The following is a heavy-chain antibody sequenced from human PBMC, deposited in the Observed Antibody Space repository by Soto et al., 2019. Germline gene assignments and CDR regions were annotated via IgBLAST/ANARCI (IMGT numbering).Heavy chain of an antibody. CDR2: IYYSGST. D-gene: IGHD3-9*01. V-gene: IGHV4-31*03. Sequence: TLSLTCTVSGGSISSGGYYWSWIRQHPGKGLEWIGYIYYSGSTYYNPSLKSRVTISVDTSKNQFSLKLSSVTAADTAVHYCARAPVELRYFDWQTDYYYGMDVWGQGTTVTVSS. J-gene: IGHJ6*02. CDR1: GGSISSGGYY. CDR3: ARAPVELRYFDWQTDYYYGMDV.